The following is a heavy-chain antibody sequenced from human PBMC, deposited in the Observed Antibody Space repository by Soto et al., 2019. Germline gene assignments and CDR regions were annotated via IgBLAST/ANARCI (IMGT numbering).Heavy chain of an antibody. D-gene: IGHD2-15*01. CDR3: ARAYRYCSGGSCYSSQVDNWFDP. CDR1: GGSISSYY. V-gene: IGHV4-4*07. J-gene: IGHJ5*02. Sequence: ASETLSLTCTVSGGSISSYYWSWIRQPAGKGLEWIGRIYTSGSTNYNPSLKSRVTMSVDTSKNQFSLKLSSVTAADTAVYYCARAYRYCSGGSCYSSQVDNWFDPWGQGTLVTVSS. CDR2: IYTSGST.